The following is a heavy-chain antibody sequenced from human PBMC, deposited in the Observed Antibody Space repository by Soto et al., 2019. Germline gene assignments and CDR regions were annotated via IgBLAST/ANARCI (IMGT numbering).Heavy chain of an antibody. J-gene: IGHJ3*02. CDR1: GYTFTGYY. CDR2: INPNSGDT. CDR3: TRAGRANAFDI. D-gene: IGHD1-26*01. V-gene: IGHV1-2*02. Sequence: ASVKVSCKASGYTFTGYYIHWVRQAPAQGLEWMGWINPNSGDTNYAQEFQGRVTLTRRTSINTAYMELSSLRSDDTAVYFCTRAGRANAFDIWGQGTTVTVSS.